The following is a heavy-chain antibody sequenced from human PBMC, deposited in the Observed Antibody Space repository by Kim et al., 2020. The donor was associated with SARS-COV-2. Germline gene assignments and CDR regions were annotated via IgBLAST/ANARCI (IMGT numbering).Heavy chain of an antibody. V-gene: IGHV4-39*01. D-gene: IGHD3-10*01. Sequence: SETLSLTCSVSGGSISSSSYYWGWIRQPPGKGLEWIGSIYYRGRAFYNLSLKGRVTLSVDTSKNQFSLNLSSVTAVDTALYYCARQNGGGSGIHFDYWGQGTLVTVSS. CDR1: GGSISSSSYY. CDR2: IYYRGRA. CDR3: ARQNGGGSGIHFDY. J-gene: IGHJ4*02.